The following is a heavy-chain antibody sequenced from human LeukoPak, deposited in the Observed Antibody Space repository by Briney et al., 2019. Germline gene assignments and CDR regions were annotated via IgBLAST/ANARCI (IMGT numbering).Heavy chain of an antibody. CDR2: IDPSDSYT. D-gene: IGHD2-15*01. Sequence: GESLRISCKGSGYSFTNYWISWVRQMPGKGLEWMGRIDPSDSYTNYGPSFQGHVTISADKSISTAYLQWSSLKASDTAMYYCARRTCSGGSCLDAFDIWGQGTMVTVSS. V-gene: IGHV5-10-1*01. CDR1: GYSFTNYW. J-gene: IGHJ3*02. CDR3: ARRTCSGGSCLDAFDI.